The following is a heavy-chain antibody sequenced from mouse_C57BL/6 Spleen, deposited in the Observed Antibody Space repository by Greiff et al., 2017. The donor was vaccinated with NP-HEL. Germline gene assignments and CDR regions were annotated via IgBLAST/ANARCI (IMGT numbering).Heavy chain of an antibody. CDR1: GFSLTSYG. CDR3: DPRLRDYAMDY. V-gene: IGHV2-5*01. J-gene: IGHJ4*01. Sequence: QVQLQQSGPGLVQPSQSLSITCTVSGFSLTSYGVHWVRQSPGKGLEWLGVIWRGGSTAYYAAFMSRLSITKDNSKSQVFCKMNSLQAEDTAIYYCDPRLRDYAMDYWGQGTSVTVSS. CDR2: IWRGGST. D-gene: IGHD1-1*01.